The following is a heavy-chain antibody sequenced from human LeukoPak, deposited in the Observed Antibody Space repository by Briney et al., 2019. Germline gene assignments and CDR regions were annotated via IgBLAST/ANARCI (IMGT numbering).Heavy chain of an antibody. CDR1: GYSISSGCY. CDR2: IYHSGST. J-gene: IGHJ6*04. CDR3: AGGFPPYSSSAHRHV. V-gene: IGHV4-38-2*01. D-gene: IGHD6-6*01. Sequence: PSETLSLTCAVSGYSISSGCYWGWIRQPPGKGLEWIGSIYHSGSTYYNPSLKSRVTISVDTSKNQFSLKLSSVTAADTAVYYCAGGFPPYSSSAHRHVWGKGTTVTVSS.